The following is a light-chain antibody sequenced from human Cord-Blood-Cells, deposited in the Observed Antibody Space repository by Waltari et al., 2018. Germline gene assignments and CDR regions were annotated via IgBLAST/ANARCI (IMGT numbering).Light chain of an antibody. Sequence: SYELTQPPSVSVSPGQTASITCSGDKLGDKYACWYQQKPGQSPVLVIYQDSKRPSGIPDRFSGSNSGNTATLTISGTQAMDEADYYCQAWDSSTYVFVTGTKVTVL. CDR2: QDS. J-gene: IGLJ1*01. V-gene: IGLV3-1*01. CDR3: QAWDSSTYV. CDR1: KLGDKY.